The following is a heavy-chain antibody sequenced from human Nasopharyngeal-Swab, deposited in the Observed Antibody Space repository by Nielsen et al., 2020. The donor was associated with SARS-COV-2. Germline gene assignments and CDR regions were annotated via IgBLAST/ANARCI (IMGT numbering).Heavy chain of an antibody. CDR3: ASGYDSSGYLLPIDAFDI. V-gene: IGHV3-13*04. D-gene: IGHD3-22*01. J-gene: IGHJ3*02. CDR2: IGTAGDT. Sequence: GESLKISCAASGFTFSSYDMHWVRQATGKGLEWVSAIGTAGDTYYPGSVKGRFTISRENAKNSLYLQMNSLRAGDTAVYYCASGYDSSGYLLPIDAFDIWGQGTMVTVSS. CDR1: GFTFSSYD.